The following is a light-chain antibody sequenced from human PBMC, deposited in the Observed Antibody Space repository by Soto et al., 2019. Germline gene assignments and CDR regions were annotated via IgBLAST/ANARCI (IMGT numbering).Light chain of an antibody. CDR1: QTISSD. CDR3: QQSYTTAWT. Sequence: DVQMTQSPSSLYASVGDRVTITFLASQTISSDLNWYQQKPGKAPKLLIYAASSLQSGVPSRFSGSGSATDFTLTISSLQPEDFATYYCQQSYTTAWTFGQGTKVDIK. V-gene: IGKV1-39*01. CDR2: AAS. J-gene: IGKJ1*01.